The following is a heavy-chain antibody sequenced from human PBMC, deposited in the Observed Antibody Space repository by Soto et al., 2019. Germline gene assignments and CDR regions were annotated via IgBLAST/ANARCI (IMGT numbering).Heavy chain of an antibody. V-gene: IGHV5-51*01. Sequence: EVQLVQSGAEVKKPGESLKISCMASGYRFSSYWIAWVRQRPGKELEWMVDCDPDESDVRFNPSFQGQVTLSGDKSITAAYLQWGTLQASDTAVYYCARRMVATQYYFDYWGQGPQVTVSS. CDR1: GYRFSSYW. CDR2: CDPDESDV. J-gene: IGHJ4*02. D-gene: IGHD2-15*01. CDR3: ARRMVATQYYFDY.